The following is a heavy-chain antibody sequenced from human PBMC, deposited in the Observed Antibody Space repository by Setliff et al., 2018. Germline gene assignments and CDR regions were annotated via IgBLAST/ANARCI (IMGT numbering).Heavy chain of an antibody. CDR1: GYTFTSYG. Sequence: GASVKVSCKASGYTFTSYGFSWVRQAPGQGLEWVGWISAYNGNTNYGQKYQGRVTMTTDTSTRTAYMELRSLISDDTAVYYCARCFPFLSGYDRGAFDSWGQGTLVTVSS. J-gene: IGHJ4*02. CDR2: ISAYNGNT. V-gene: IGHV1-18*01. D-gene: IGHD5-12*01. CDR3: ARCFPFLSGYDRGAFDS.